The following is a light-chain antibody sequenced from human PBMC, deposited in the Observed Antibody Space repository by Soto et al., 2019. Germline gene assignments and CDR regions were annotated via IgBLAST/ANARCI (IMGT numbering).Light chain of an antibody. CDR3: QQYNSWPPIT. V-gene: IGKV3-15*01. CDR1: RSVSSN. J-gene: IGKJ5*01. CDR2: GAS. Sequence: EVVMTQSPATVSVSPWERATLSCSASRSVSSNLAWYQQKPGQAPRLLIYGASTRATGIPARFSGSGSGTEFTLTISSLQSEDFAVYFCQQYNSWPPITFGQGTRLEI.